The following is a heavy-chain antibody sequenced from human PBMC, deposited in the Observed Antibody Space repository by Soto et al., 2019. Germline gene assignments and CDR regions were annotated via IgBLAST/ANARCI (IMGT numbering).Heavy chain of an antibody. J-gene: IGHJ3*02. V-gene: IGHV3-30-3*01. CDR3: ARDRGVQLFRRGAFDI. D-gene: IGHD5-18*01. Sequence: GGSLRLSCAASGFTFSYYAIHWVRQAPGKGLEWVAVISYDGSNKYYADSVKGRFTISRDNSKNTLYLQMNSLRAEDTAVYYCARDRGVQLFRRGAFDIWGQGTMVTVSS. CDR2: ISYDGSNK. CDR1: GFTFSYYA.